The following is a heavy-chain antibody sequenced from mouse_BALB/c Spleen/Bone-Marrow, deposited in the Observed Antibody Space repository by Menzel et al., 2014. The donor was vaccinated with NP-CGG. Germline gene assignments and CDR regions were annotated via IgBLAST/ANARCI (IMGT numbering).Heavy chain of an antibody. J-gene: IGHJ4*01. D-gene: IGHD2-1*01. CDR2: ISCYNGAT. CDR3: ARRGNPIVYYAMDD. V-gene: IGHV1S34*01. Sequence: LVKTGASVKISCKSSGYSFTGYYMHWVKQSHGKSLEWIGYISCYNGATSYNQKFKGKATFTVDTSSSAAYMQFNSLTSEDSAVYYCARRGNPIVYYAMDDWGQGTTVTISS. CDR1: GYSFTGYY.